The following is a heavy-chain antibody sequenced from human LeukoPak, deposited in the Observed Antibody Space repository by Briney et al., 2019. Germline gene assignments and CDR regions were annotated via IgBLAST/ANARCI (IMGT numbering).Heavy chain of an antibody. CDR2: IYYSGRT. CDR1: GGSISSSSYY. CDR3: ARHPYWYDSSGYPLDY. Sequence: SETLSLTCTVSGGSISSSSYYWGWIRQPPGKGLEWIGSIYYSGRTYYNPSLKSRVSISADTSKNQFSLKMSSVTAADTAVYFCARHPYWYDSSGYPLDYWGQGTLVTVSS. V-gene: IGHV4-39*01. J-gene: IGHJ4*02. D-gene: IGHD3-22*01.